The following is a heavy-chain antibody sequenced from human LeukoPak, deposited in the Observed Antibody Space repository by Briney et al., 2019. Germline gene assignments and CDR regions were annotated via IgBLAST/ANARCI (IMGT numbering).Heavy chain of an antibody. V-gene: IGHV3-64*01. CDR1: GFTFNGYS. J-gene: IGHJ4*02. CDR2: ISGNGDTT. D-gene: IGHD1-26*01. Sequence: PGGSLRLSCAASGFTFNGYSMHWVRQAPGREPEYISAISGNGDTTYYANSVKGRFTISRDNSKNTLYLQMGSLRVDDRALYYCAREGSPGTLDYWGQGTLVTVSS. CDR3: AREGSPGTLDY.